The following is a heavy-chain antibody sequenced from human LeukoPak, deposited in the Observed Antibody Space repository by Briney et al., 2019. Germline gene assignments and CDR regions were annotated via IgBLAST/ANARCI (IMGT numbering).Heavy chain of an antibody. D-gene: IGHD3-10*01. CDR3: ASSADYGSGSYYFDY. Sequence: SETLSLTCAVYGGSFSGYYWSWIRQPPGKGLEWMGEINHSGSTNYNPSLKSRVTISVDTSKNQFSLKLSSVTAADTAVYYCASSADYGSGSYYFDYWGQGTLVTVSS. J-gene: IGHJ4*02. CDR1: GGSFSGYY. CDR2: INHSGST. V-gene: IGHV4-34*01.